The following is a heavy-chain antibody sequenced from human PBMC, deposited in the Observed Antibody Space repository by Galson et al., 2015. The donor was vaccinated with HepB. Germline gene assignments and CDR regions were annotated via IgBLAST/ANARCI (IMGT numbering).Heavy chain of an antibody. CDR1: GGTFSSYA. J-gene: IGHJ4*02. V-gene: IGHV1-69*04. CDR2: IIPILGIA. CDR3: ARGGSEECGGDCYDVEVLYYFDY. D-gene: IGHD2-21*02. Sequence: SVKVSCKASGGTFSSYAISWVRQAPGQGLEWMGRIIPILGIANYAQKFQGRVTITADKSTSTAYMELSSLRSADTAVYYCARGGSEECGGDCYDVEVLYYFDYWGQGTLVTVSS.